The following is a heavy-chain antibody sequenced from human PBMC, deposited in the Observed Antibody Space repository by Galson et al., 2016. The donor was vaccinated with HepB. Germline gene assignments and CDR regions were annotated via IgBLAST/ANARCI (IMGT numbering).Heavy chain of an antibody. J-gene: IGHJ4*02. V-gene: IGHV1-46*01. CDR3: ARDVPHDYGVTEY. CDR1: GYTFPNYH. D-gene: IGHD4-17*01. Sequence: SVKVSCKASGYTFPNYHMHWVRQAPGQGLEWMGIINPSGGSTVYAQKFQGRVTMTRDTSASTVYMQLSSLRSEDTAVYYCARDVPHDYGVTEYWGQGTLVTVSS. CDR2: INPSGGST.